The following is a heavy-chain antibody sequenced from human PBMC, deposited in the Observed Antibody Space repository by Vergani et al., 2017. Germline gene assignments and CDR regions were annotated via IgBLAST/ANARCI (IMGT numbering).Heavy chain of an antibody. CDR2: IYYSGST. D-gene: IGHD3-22*01. V-gene: IGHV4-59*12. CDR3: ASLRGDYYDSIDY. CDR1: GGSISSYY. Sequence: QVQLQESGPGLVKPSETLSLTCTVSGGSISSYYWSWIRQPPGKGLEWIGYIYYSGSTNYNPSLKSRVTISVDTSKNQFSLKLSSVTAADTAVYYCASLRGDYYDSIDYWGQGTLVTVSS. J-gene: IGHJ4*02.